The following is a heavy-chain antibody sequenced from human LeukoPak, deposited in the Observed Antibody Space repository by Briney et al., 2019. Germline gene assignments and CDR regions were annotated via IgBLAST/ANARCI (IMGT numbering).Heavy chain of an antibody. J-gene: IGHJ3*02. CDR3: AGFRPLDAFDI. CDR2: IYHSGST. D-gene: IGHD3-3*01. CDR1: GGSISSGGYY. V-gene: IGHV4-30-2*02. Sequence: SETLSLTCTVSGGSISSGGYYWSWIRQPPGKGLEWIGYIYHSGSTYYNPSLKSRVTISVDRSKNQFSLKLSSVTAADTAVYYCAGFRPLDAFDIWGQGTMVTVSS.